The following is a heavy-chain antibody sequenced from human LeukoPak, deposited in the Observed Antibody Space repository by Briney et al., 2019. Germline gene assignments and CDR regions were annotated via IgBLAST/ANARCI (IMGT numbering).Heavy chain of an antibody. CDR1: GCSFSSYW. Sequence: GESLKISRQGSGCSFSSYWMSWVRQMPGKGLEWMGRIDPSDSYTNYSPSFQGHVTISADKSISTAYLQWSSLKASDTAMYYCARRYCSSTSCLLKDWFDPWGQGTLVTVSS. J-gene: IGHJ5*02. CDR2: IDPSDSYT. D-gene: IGHD2-2*01. V-gene: IGHV5-10-1*01. CDR3: ARRYCSSTSCLLKDWFDP.